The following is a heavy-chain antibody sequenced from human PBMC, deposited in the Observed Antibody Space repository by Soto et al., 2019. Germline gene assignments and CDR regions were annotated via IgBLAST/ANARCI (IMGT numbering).Heavy chain of an antibody. D-gene: IGHD6-13*01. J-gene: IGHJ4*02. CDR3: ASSIAAAGTCFDY. V-gene: IGHV4-61*01. CDR2: IYYSGST. CDR1: GGSVSSGSYD. Sequence: ETLSLTSTVSGGSVSSGSYDWSWIRQPPGKGLEWIGYIYYSGSTNYNPSLKSRVTISVDTSKNQFYLKMSSVTAADTAVYYWASSIAAAGTCFDYWGQGTLVTVSS.